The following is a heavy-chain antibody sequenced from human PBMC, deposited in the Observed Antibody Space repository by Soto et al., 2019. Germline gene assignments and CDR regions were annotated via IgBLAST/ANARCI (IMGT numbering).Heavy chain of an antibody. V-gene: IGHV4-59*08. CDR2: IYYSGST. Sequence: PSETLSLTCTVSGGSIRSYYWSWIRQPPGKGLEWIGYIYYSGSTNYNPSLKSRVTISVDTSKNQFSLKLSSVTAADTAVYYCARQVGGWAPWYFDYWGQGTLVTVS. CDR1: GGSIRSYY. D-gene: IGHD6-19*01. J-gene: IGHJ4*02. CDR3: ARQVGGWAPWYFDY.